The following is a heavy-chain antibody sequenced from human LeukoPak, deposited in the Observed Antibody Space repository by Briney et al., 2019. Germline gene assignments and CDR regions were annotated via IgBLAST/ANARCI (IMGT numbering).Heavy chain of an antibody. Sequence: PSETLSLTCTVSGGSISSYYWSWIRQPPGKGLEWIGEINHSGSTNYNPSLKSRVTISVDTSKNQFSLKLSSVTAADTAVYYCASFQWLVSFDYWGQGALVTVSS. D-gene: IGHD6-19*01. J-gene: IGHJ4*02. CDR1: GGSISSYY. CDR2: INHSGST. CDR3: ASFQWLVSFDY. V-gene: IGHV4-34*01.